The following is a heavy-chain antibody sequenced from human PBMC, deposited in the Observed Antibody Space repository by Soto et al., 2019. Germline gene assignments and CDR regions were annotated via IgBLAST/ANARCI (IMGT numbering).Heavy chain of an antibody. Sequence: QVQLQQWGAGLLKPSETLSLTCAVYGGSFSGYQWTWIRQSPGKGLEWIGEINPSGSTNYNPSLKSELTIPVDTSKNQFSLALSSVTAADTAIYYCAREVIGYYYGTGMVVWGQGTTVTVSS. CDR1: GGSFSGYQ. V-gene: IGHV4-34*01. CDR3: AREVIGYYYGTGMVV. CDR2: INPSGST. J-gene: IGHJ6*01. D-gene: IGHD3-10*01.